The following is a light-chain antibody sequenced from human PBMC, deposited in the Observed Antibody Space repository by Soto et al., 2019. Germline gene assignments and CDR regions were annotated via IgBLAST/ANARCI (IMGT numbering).Light chain of an antibody. CDR2: GDT. Sequence: QSVLTQPPSVSGAPGQRVTISCTGSSSNIGAGYDAHWYQQLPGKVPKLIIYGDTNRPSGVPDRFSGSKSGTSASLAITGLEPEDEADYYCQSYDNSLSGPVFGPGTKLTVL. CDR3: QSYDNSLSGPV. J-gene: IGLJ1*01. V-gene: IGLV1-40*01. CDR1: SSNIGAGYD.